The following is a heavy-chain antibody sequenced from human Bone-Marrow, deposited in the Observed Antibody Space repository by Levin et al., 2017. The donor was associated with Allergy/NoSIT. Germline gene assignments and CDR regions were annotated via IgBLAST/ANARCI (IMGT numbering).Heavy chain of an antibody. CDR2: MHHTGSA. J-gene: IGHJ4*02. V-gene: IGHV4-4*02. Sequence: SETLSLTCTVSGGSISTDNWWSCVRQPPGKGLEWIGEMHHTGSANYNPSLRSRATISVAKSKNQSSLKLTTVTAADTAVYFCARVYFDWLLSFDHWGRGTLVTVTS. CDR1: GGSISTDNW. D-gene: IGHD3-9*01. CDR3: ARVYFDWLLSFDH.